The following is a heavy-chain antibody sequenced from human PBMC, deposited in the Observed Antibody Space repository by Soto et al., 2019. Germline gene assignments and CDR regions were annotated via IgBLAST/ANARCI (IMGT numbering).Heavy chain of an antibody. CDR3: ARDGYCSGGSCSYFDY. V-gene: IGHV4-31*03. Sequence: QVQLQESGPGLVKPSQTLSLTCTVSGGSISSGGYYWSWIRQHPGKGLEWIGYIYYSGSTYYNPSLQRRVIISVDTSKNQFSLKLSSVTAADTAVYYCARDGYCSGGSCSYFDYWVQGTLVTVSS. J-gene: IGHJ4*02. CDR1: GGSISSGGYY. CDR2: IYYSGST. D-gene: IGHD2-15*01.